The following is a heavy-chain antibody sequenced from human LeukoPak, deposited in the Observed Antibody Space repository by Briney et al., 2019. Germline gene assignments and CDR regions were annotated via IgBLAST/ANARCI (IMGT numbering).Heavy chain of an antibody. V-gene: IGHV3-11*01. CDR1: GFIFSDYY. CDR3: AREFYHYYMDV. J-gene: IGHJ6*03. CDR2: TSGSGTTI. Sequence: GGSLGLSCAASGFIFSDYYMAWIRQAPGKGLEWVSYTSGSGTTIYYADSVKGRFAVSRDNAKKSLYLQMNSLRAEDTAVYYCAREFYHYYMDVWGKGTTVTVS.